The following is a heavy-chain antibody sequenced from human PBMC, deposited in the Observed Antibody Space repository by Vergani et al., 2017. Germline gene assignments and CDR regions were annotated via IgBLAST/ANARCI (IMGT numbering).Heavy chain of an antibody. CDR3: AGDTHSWQRADR. D-gene: IGHD6-13*01. CDR1: GGSMSGYY. V-gene: IGHV4-59*01. CDR2: MYHSGST. Sequence: QVRLQESGPGLVKPSETLSLTCSVSGGSMSGYYWSWIRQPPGNELEGIGYMYHSGSTNYNPSLETRVTISGDTSKNQFSLKLNSVTATDTAVYYCAGDTHSWQRADRWGQGLLVSVSS. J-gene: IGHJ5*02.